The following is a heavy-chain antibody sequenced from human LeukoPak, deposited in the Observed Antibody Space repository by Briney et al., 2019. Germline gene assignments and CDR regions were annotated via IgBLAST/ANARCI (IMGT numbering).Heavy chain of an antibody. CDR1: GFTFSSYS. CDR3: ARDAPYDFWSGYQSGYMDV. V-gene: IGHV3-48*02. Sequence: GGSLRLSCAASGFTFSSYSMNWVRHAPGKGLELVSYLSSSNSIIYYADSVKGRFTISRDNAKDSLYLQMNSLRDEDTAVYYCARDAPYDFWSGYQSGYMDVWGKGTTVTVSS. CDR2: LSSSNSII. D-gene: IGHD3-3*01. J-gene: IGHJ6*03.